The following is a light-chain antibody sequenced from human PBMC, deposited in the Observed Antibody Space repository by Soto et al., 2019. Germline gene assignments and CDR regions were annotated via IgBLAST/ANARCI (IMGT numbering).Light chain of an antibody. V-gene: IGKV1-5*03. CDR1: QSISSW. J-gene: IGKJ1*01. CDR3: QQYNDNWT. Sequence: DIQMTQSPSTLSASVGDRVTITCRASQSISSWLAWYQQKPGQAPKLLIYKAPTLQSGVPSRFSGSGSGTEFTLAISILQPDDSSTYYCQQYNDNWTFGQGTK. CDR2: KAP.